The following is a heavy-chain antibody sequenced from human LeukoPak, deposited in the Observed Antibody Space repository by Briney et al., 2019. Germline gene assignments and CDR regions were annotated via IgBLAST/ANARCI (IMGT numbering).Heavy chain of an antibody. V-gene: IGHV3-64*01. CDR2: ISSNGGST. CDR1: GFTFSSYA. CDR3: ARGGVYDFWSGYYY. D-gene: IGHD3-3*01. Sequence: PGGSLRLSCAASGFTFSSYAMHWVRQAPGKGLEYVSAISSNGGSTYYANSVKGRFTISRDNSKNTLYLQMGSLRAEDMAVYYCARGGVYDFWSGYYYWGQGTLVTVSS. J-gene: IGHJ4*02.